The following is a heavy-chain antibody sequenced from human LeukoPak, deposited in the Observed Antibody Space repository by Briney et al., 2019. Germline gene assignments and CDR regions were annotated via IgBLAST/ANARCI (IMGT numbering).Heavy chain of an antibody. J-gene: IGHJ4*02. D-gene: IGHD5-18*01. CDR3: ARGGGGYSYGYPDS. Sequence: PGGSLRLSCTVARFTFSSYSMHWVSQAPDKGLEWVAVLSYDGTHKYYTNSVKGRFTISRDNSKNTLYLQMNSLGPEDTAVYFCARGGGGYSYGYPDSWGQGTLVTVSS. CDR1: RFTFSSYS. CDR2: LSYDGTHK. V-gene: IGHV3-30*04.